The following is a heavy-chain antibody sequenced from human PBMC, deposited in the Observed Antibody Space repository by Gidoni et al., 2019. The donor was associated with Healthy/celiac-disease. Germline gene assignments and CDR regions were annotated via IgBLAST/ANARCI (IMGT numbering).Heavy chain of an antibody. CDR1: GFSLSTSGMC. D-gene: IGHD3-22*01. CDR3: ARIRGDSYYDSSGYGFDS. J-gene: IGHJ5*01. Sequence: QVTLRESGPALVKPTLTLPLTCTSSGFSLSTSGMCVSWIRPPPGRALEWLALIDWDDDKYYSTCLKNRLTISKDTSKNQVVLTMNNMDSVETATYYCARIRGDSYYDSSGYGFDSWGQGTLVTVSS. CDR2: IDWDDDK. V-gene: IGHV2-70*01.